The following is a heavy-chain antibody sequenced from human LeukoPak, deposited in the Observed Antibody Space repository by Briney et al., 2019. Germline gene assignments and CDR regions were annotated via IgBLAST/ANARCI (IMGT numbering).Heavy chain of an antibody. J-gene: IGHJ4*02. V-gene: IGHV4-61*02. Sequence: SQTLSLTCTVSGDSVSSGDYYWSWIRQPAGKGLGWIGRISSSGSTNYNPSLKSRVTISVDTSKNQFSLKLSSVTAADTAVYYCARLGGCDFSECSVTDYWGQGTLVTVSS. D-gene: IGHD2-15*01. CDR2: ISSSGST. CDR1: GDSVSSGDYY. CDR3: ARLGGCDFSECSVTDY.